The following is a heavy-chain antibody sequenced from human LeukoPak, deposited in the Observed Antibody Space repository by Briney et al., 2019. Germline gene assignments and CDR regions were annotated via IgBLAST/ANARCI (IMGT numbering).Heavy chain of an antibody. J-gene: IGHJ6*02. CDR1: GFTFSSYE. Sequence: PGGSLRLSCSASGFTFSSYEMNWVRQAPGKGLEWVSYISNRGSPIYYADSVKGRFTISRDNAKNSLYLQMNSLRDEDTAVYYCARDKNGMDVWGQGTTVTVSS. CDR2: ISNRGSPI. CDR3: ARDKNGMDV. V-gene: IGHV3-48*03.